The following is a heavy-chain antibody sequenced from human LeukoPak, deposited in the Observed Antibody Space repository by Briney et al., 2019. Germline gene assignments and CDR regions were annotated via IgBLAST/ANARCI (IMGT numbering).Heavy chain of an antibody. CDR2: ISAYNGNT. J-gene: IGHJ5*02. CDR3: ARDPRQRSSRPNWFDP. CDR1: GYTFTSYG. D-gene: IGHD6-13*01. Sequence: ASVKVSCKASGYTFTSYGISWVRQAPGQGLEWMGWISAYNGNTNYAQKLQGRVTMTTDTSTSTAHMELRSLRSDDTAVCYCARDPRQRSSRPNWFDPWGQGTLVTVSS. V-gene: IGHV1-18*01.